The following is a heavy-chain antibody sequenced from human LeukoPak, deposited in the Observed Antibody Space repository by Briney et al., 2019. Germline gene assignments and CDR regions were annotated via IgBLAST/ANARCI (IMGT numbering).Heavy chain of an antibody. D-gene: IGHD3-3*01. CDR3: ARDPNPYYYFWSGSLDY. V-gene: IGHV3-21*01. CDR2: ISSSSSYI. J-gene: IGHJ4*02. CDR1: GFTFSSYS. Sequence: GGSLRLSCAASGFTFSSYSMNWVRQAPGKGLEWVSSISSSSSYIYYADSVKGRFTISRDNAKNSLYLQMNSLRAEDTAVYYCARDPNPYYYFWSGSLDYWGQGTLVTVSS.